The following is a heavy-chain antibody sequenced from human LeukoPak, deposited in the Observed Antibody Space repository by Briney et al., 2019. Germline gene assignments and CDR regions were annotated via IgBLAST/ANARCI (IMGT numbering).Heavy chain of an antibody. CDR1: GFTFSTYY. D-gene: IGHD6-19*01. CDR3: ARDQWDAFDI. V-gene: IGHV3-74*01. J-gene: IGHJ3*02. Sequence: GGSLRLSCAASGFTFSTYYMHWVRQAPGKGLVLVSRINSDGGITTYADCVKGRFTISRDNAKNTLYLQMNSLRAEDTAVYYCARDQWDAFDIWGQGTMVTVSS. CDR2: INSDGGIT.